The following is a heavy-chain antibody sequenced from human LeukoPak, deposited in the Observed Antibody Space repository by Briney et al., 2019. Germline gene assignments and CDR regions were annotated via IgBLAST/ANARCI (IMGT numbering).Heavy chain of an antibody. Sequence: ASVKVSCKASGYTFTGYYMHWVRQAPGQGLEWMGWINPNSGGTNYAQKFQGWVTMTRDTSISTAYMELSRLRSDDTAVYYCARDLRRTEGSGELLTFFDYWGQGTLVTVSS. CDR3: ARDLRRTEGSGELLTFFDY. D-gene: IGHD3-10*01. J-gene: IGHJ4*02. V-gene: IGHV1-2*04. CDR2: INPNSGGT. CDR1: GYTFTGYY.